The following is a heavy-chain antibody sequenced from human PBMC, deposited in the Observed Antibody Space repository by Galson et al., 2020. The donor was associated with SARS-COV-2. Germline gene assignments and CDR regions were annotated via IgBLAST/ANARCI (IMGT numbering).Heavy chain of an antibody. CDR1: GGSISSGGYS. CDR3: ARGTEGTGQGVITDY. Sequence: SETLSLTCAVSGGSISSGGYSWSWIRQPPGKGLEWIGYIYYSGSTYYNPSLKSRVTISVDTSKNQFSLKLSSATAADTAVYYCARGTEGTGQGVITDYWGQGTLVTVSS. V-gene: IGHV4-30-4*07. CDR2: IYYSGST. J-gene: IGHJ4*02. D-gene: IGHD2-8*02.